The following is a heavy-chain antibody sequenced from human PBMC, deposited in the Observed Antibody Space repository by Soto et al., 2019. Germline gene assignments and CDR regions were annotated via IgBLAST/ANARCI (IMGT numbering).Heavy chain of an antibody. CDR2: INAYNGNT. CDR3: ARDLNWFDP. J-gene: IGHJ5*02. CDR1: GYTFTSYA. V-gene: IGHV1-18*01. Sequence: ASVKVSCKASGYTFTSYAMHWVRQAPGQRLEWMGWINAYNGNTNYAQKLQGRVTINTDKSTSTAYMELRSLRSDDTAVYYCARDLNWFDPWGQGTLVTVSS.